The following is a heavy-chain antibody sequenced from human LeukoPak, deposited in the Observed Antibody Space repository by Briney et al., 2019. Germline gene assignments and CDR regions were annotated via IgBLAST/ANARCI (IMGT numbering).Heavy chain of an antibody. Sequence: PGGSLRLSCAASGFTFNTYWMSWVRQAPGKGLEWVANIREDGSETFYLDSVKGRFTISRDNARKSLYLQMHSLRAEDTAVYYCAKSGYSSSWSNAAVYNWFDPWGQGTLVTVSS. V-gene: IGHV3-7*01. CDR2: IREDGSET. CDR3: AKSGYSSSWSNAAVYNWFDP. CDR1: GFTFNTYW. J-gene: IGHJ5*02. D-gene: IGHD6-13*01.